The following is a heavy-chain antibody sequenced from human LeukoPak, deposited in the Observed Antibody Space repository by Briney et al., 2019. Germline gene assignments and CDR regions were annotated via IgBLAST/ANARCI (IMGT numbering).Heavy chain of an antibody. CDR3: ARVRVPMGRPRLWYFDY. D-gene: IGHD1-1*01. CDR1: GGTFSSYA. V-gene: IGHV1-69*13. CDR2: IIPIFGTA. J-gene: IGHJ4*02. Sequence: ASVKVSCKASGGTFSSYAISWVRQAPGQGLEWMGGIIPIFGTANYAQKFQGRVTITADESTSTAYMELSSLRSEDTAVYYCARVRVPMGRPRLWYFDYWGQGTLVTVSS.